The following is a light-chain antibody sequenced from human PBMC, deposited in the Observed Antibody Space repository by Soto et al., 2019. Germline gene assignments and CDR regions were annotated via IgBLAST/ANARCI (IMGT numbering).Light chain of an antibody. CDR2: EVS. CDR1: SSDVGGYNY. CDR3: SSSTGSSTLV. J-gene: IGLJ2*01. Sequence: QSALTQPASVSGSPGQSITISCTGTSSDVGGYNYVSWYQQHPGKAPKLMIYEVSNRPPGVSHRFSGSKSGSTTSLTISGLQADHDAAYYCSSSTGSSTLVFGGGTKVTVL. V-gene: IGLV2-14*01.